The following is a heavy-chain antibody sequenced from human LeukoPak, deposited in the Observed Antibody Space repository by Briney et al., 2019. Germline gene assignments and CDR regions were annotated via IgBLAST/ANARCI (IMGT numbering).Heavy chain of an antibody. J-gene: IGHJ6*02. CDR2: ISYDGSNK. CDR3: AKSVAIYFYYGLDV. Sequence: GGSLRLSCAASGFTFSSYGMHWVRQAPGKGLEWVAVISYDGSNKYYADSVKGRFTISRDNSKNTLFLQMNSLRVEDTAPYYCAKSVAIYFYYGLDVWGQGTTVTVSS. CDR1: GFTFSSYG. D-gene: IGHD3-3*01. V-gene: IGHV3-30*18.